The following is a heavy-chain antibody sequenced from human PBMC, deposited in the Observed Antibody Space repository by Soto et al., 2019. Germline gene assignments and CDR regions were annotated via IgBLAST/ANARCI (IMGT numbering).Heavy chain of an antibody. CDR2: IFSNDEK. CDR3: ARIVAAAGISSYNWFAP. J-gene: IGHJ5*02. CDR1: GFSLSKARLG. V-gene: IGHV2-26*01. Sequence: QVTLKESGPVLVKPTETLTLTCTVSGFSLSKARLGVSWIRQPPGRAQEWLAHIFSNDEKSYSTSLKSRLTISKDTCKSQVVLTMTNMDPVDTATYYCARIVAAAGISSYNWFAPWGQGTLVTVSS. D-gene: IGHD6-13*01.